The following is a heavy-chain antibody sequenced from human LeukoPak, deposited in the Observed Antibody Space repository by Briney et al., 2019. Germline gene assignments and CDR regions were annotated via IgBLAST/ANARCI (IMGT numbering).Heavy chain of an antibody. V-gene: IGHV3-72*01. CDR2: TRNKANSYTT. CDR3: ARSYDFWSGYLDY. Sequence: RGSLRLSCAASGFTFSSYAMDWVRQAPGKGLEWVGRTRNKANSYTTEYAASVKGRFTISRDDSKNSLYLQMNSLKTEDTAVYYCARSYDFWSGYLDYWGQGTLVTVSS. J-gene: IGHJ4*02. D-gene: IGHD3-3*01. CDR1: GFTFSSYA.